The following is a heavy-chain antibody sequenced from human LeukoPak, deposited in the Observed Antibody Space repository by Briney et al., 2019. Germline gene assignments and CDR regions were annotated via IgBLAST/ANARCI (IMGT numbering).Heavy chain of an antibody. CDR1: GFTFSSYE. J-gene: IGHJ4*02. V-gene: IGHV3-48*03. CDR2: ISSSGSTI. D-gene: IGHD4-11*01. Sequence: GGSLRLSCAASGFTFSSYEMNWVRQAPGKGLEWVSYISSSGSTIYYADSVKGRFTISRDNAKNSLYLDMNSLRAEDTAVYYCARDQTTQYYFDSWGQGTLVTVSS. CDR3: ARDQTTQYYFDS.